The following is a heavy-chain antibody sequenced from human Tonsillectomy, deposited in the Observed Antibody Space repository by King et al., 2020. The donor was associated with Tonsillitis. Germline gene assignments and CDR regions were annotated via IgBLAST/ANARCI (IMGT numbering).Heavy chain of an antibody. CDR3: AKGGGDFDWLFPFDY. J-gene: IGHJ4*02. Sequence: VQSGGSLRLSCAASGFTFSSYAMSRVRQAPGKGLEWVSVIYSGGSSTYYADSVKGRFTISRDNSKNTLYLQMNSLRAEDTAVYYCAKGGGDFDWLFPFDYWGQGTLVTVSS. V-gene: IGHV3-23*03. D-gene: IGHD3-9*01. CDR1: GFTFSSYA. CDR2: IYSGGSST.